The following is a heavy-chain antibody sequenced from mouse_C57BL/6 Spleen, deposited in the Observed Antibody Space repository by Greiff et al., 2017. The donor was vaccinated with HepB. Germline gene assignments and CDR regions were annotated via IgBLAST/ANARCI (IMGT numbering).Heavy chain of an antibody. Sequence: QVQLQQSGAELVRPGTSVKVSCKASGYAFTNYLIEWVKQRPGQGLEWIGVINPGSGGTNYNEKFKGKATLTADKSSSTAYMQLSGLTSEDSAVYFCARSGYYAFDYWGQGTTLTVSS. CDR3: ARSGYYAFDY. CDR2: INPGSGGT. V-gene: IGHV1-54*01. J-gene: IGHJ2*01. D-gene: IGHD1-1*01. CDR1: GYAFTNYL.